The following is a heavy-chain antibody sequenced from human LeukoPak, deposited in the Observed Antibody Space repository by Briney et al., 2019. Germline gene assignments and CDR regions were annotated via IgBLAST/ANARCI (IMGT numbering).Heavy chain of an antibody. CDR2: IIPIVGTT. CDR1: GGTFSSYA. J-gene: IGHJ4*02. D-gene: IGHD7-27*01. Sequence: ASVKVSCKASGGTFSSYAFSWVRQAPGQGLEWMGGIIPIVGTTNYAQMFQGRVTITADESTSTAYMELSSLRSEDTAVYYCARVVRPLANWGFHFDYWGQGTLVTVSS. CDR3: ARVVRPLANWGFHFDY. V-gene: IGHV1-69*13.